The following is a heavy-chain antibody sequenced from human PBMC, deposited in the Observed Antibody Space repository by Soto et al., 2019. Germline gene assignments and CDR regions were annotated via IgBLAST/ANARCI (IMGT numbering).Heavy chain of an antibody. CDR3: AKGRGSSWTIDY. CDR1: GFNFRSYA. Sequence: DVELSESGGGLVQPGGSLRLSCAASGFNFRSYAMSWVRRAPGKGLAWVSALSGSGGTSYFADSVRGRFTFSRDNSKNTLYLQLSSLRVEDTAEYFWAKGRGSSWTIDYWGHGTLVTVSS. CDR2: LSGSGGTS. D-gene: IGHD6-13*01. V-gene: IGHV3-23*01. J-gene: IGHJ4*01.